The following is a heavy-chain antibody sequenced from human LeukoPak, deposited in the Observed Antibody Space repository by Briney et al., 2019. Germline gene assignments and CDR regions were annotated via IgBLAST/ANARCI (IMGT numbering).Heavy chain of an antibody. V-gene: IGHV4-34*01. CDR1: GGSFSGYY. Sequence: SSETLSLTCAVYGGSFSGYYWGWIRQPPGKGLEWIGEINHSGSTNYNPSLKSRVTISVDTSKNQFSLKLSSVTAADTAVYYCARGLWRSSGWYGFWGQGTLVTVSS. CDR3: ARGLWRSSGWYGF. D-gene: IGHD6-19*01. J-gene: IGHJ4*02. CDR2: INHSGST.